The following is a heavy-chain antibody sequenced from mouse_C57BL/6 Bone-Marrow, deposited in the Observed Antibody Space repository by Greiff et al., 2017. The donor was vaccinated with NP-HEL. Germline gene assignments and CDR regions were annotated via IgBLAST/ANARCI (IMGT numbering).Heavy chain of an antibody. CDR1: GYAFSSYW. D-gene: IGHD2-5*01. J-gene: IGHJ1*03. Sequence: QVQLKESGAELVKPGASVKISCKASGYAFSSYWMNWVKQRPGKGLEWIGQIYPGDGDTNYNGKFKGKATLTADKSSSTAYMQLSSLTSEDSAVYFCARDSNYGYWYFDVWGTGTTVTVSS. CDR3: ARDSNYGYWYFDV. V-gene: IGHV1-80*01. CDR2: IYPGDGDT.